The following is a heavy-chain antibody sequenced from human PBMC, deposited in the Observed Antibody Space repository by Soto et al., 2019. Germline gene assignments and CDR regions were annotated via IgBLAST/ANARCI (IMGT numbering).Heavy chain of an antibody. J-gene: IGHJ6*02. CDR2: MYNSGNT. CDR3: ARGWGTFPGTDYGMDV. V-gene: IGHV4-31*03. Sequence: QVQLQESGPGLVKPSQTLSLTCTVSGASISSGGWYWIWIRQHPGKGLEWIGYMYNSGNTDYNPSLKSRLTISVDTSKTQCSLKLSSVTAADTAVYYCARGWGTFPGTDYGMDVWGQGTAVTVSS. CDR1: GASISSGGWY. D-gene: IGHD3-16*01.